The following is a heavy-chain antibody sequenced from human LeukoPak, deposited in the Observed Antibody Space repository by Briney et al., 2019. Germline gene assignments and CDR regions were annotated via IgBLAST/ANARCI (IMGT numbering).Heavy chain of an antibody. CDR1: GGSFSGYY. J-gene: IGHJ3*02. D-gene: IGHD6-13*01. CDR2: INHSGST. V-gene: IGHV4-34*01. Sequence: SETLSLTCAVYGGSFSGYYWSWIRQPPGKGLERIGEINHSGSTNYNPSLKSRLTISVDTSKNQFSLKLSSVTAADTALYFCARYAAAANDAFDIWGQGTMITVSS. CDR3: ARYAAAANDAFDI.